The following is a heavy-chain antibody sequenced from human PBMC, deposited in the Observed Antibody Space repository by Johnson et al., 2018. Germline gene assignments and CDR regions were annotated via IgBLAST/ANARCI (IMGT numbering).Heavy chain of an antibody. CDR3: EKELKGAKWSAFDI. CDR1: GFTFDAFS. Sequence: VQLVQSGGVVVQPGDSLRLSCAASGFTFDAFSIHWVRQAPGKGLEWVSLINRRGDATFYADSVRGRFTISRDNSKNSLYVQMNNLRSEDTALYYCEKELKGAKWSAFDIWGKGTLVTVSS. CDR2: INRRGDAT. D-gene: IGHD1-26*01. J-gene: IGHJ3*02. V-gene: IGHV3-43*01.